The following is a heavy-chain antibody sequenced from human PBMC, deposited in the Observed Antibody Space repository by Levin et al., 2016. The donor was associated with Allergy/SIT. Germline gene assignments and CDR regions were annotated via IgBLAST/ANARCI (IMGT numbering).Heavy chain of an antibody. CDR1: GFTFSSYG. CDR2: IWYDGSNK. J-gene: IGHJ4*02. Sequence: GGSLRLSCAASGFTFSSYGMHWVRQAPGKGLEWVAVIWYDGSNKYYADSVKGRFIISRDNSKNTLYLQMNSLRAEDTAVYYCAKEFPITGTRTSDYWGQGTLVTVSS. CDR3: AKEFPITGTRTSDY. V-gene: IGHV3-30*02. D-gene: IGHD1-20*01.